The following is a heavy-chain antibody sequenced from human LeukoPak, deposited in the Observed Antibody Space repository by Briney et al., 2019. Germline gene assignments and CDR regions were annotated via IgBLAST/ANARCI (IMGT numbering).Heavy chain of an antibody. Sequence: GGSLRLSCAASGFTFSSYAMHWVRQAPGKGLEYVSAISSNGDSTYYANSVKGRFTISRDNSKNTLYLQMGRLRGEDMAVYYCARDRYSGYHYYDSFDFWGQGTLVTVSS. V-gene: IGHV3-64*01. D-gene: IGHD5-12*01. CDR3: ARDRYSGYHYYDSFDF. CDR1: GFTFSSYA. J-gene: IGHJ4*02. CDR2: ISSNGDST.